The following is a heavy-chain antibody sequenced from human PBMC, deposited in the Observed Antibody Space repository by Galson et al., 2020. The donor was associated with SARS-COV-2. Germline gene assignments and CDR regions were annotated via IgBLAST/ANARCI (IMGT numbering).Heavy chain of an antibody. V-gene: IGHV3-30*04. CDR1: GFTFTNYA. CDR2: ISHDGRIE. J-gene: IGHJ3*02. D-gene: IGHD1-26*01. Sequence: QLGESLKISCAAFGFTFTNYAIHWVRQAPGKGLEWVAVISHDGRIEVYADSVKGRFTISRDNSENMLFLQMDSLRADDTAVYYCARDGSGGASDIWGQGTMVAVAS. CDR3: ARDGSGGASDI.